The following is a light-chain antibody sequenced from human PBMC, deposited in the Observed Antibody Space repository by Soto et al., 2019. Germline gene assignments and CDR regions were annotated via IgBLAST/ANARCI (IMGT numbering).Light chain of an antibody. V-gene: IGLV4-60*02. CDR2: LEDSGNY. J-gene: IGLJ3*02. Sequence: QAVVTQSSSASASLGSSVKVTCTLSSGHSRNIIAWHQQQPRKAPRYLMKLEDSGNYNKGSGVPDRFSGSSSGADRYFTISNLQFEDEADYYCETWDTNTRVFGGGTKVTVL. CDR1: SGHSRNI. CDR3: ETWDTNTRV.